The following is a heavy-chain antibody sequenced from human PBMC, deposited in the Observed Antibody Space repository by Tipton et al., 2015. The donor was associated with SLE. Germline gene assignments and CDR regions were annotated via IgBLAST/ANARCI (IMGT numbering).Heavy chain of an antibody. J-gene: IGHJ4*02. CDR1: GGSISSGSYY. Sequence: TLSLTCTVSGGSISSGSYYWSWIQQPAGKGLEWIGRIYTSGSTNYNPSLKSRVTLSVDTSKNQFSLKLSSVTAADTAVYYCARGPARGSSGWYDGDDYWGQGTLVTVSS. D-gene: IGHD6-19*01. CDR2: IYTSGST. CDR3: ARGPARGSSGWYDGDDY. V-gene: IGHV4-61*02.